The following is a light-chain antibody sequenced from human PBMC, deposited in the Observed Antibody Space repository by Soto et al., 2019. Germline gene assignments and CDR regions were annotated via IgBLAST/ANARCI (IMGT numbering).Light chain of an antibody. V-gene: IGKV3-15*01. CDR2: GAS. J-gene: IGKJ1*01. CDR1: QSVSSN. Sequence: EIVMTQSPATLSVSPGERATLSCRASQSVSSNLAWYQQKPGQAPRLLIYGASTRPTGIPARFSGSGSGTEFTLTISSLQSEDLAVYYCLQYNNWPSFGQGTKVDVK. CDR3: LQYNNWPS.